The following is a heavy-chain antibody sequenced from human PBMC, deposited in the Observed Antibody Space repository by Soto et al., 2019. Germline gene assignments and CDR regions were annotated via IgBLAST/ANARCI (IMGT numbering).Heavy chain of an antibody. CDR2: IYYSGST. J-gene: IGHJ5*02. CDR3: ARQILGREEVWFDP. D-gene: IGHD1-26*01. CDR1: GGSISSSSYY. V-gene: IGHV4-39*01. Sequence: QLQLQESGPGLVKPSETLSLTCTVSGGSISSSSYYWGWIRQPPGKGLEWIGSIYYSGSTYYNPSLKSRVTISVDTSKNQFSLKLSSVTAADTAVYYCARQILGREEVWFDPWGQRTLVTVSS.